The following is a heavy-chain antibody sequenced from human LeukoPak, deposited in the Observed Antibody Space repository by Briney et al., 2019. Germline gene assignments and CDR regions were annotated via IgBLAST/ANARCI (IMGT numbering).Heavy chain of an antibody. V-gene: IGHV3-30-3*01. CDR3: ARDKVIAVAGTPDYYYYGMDV. CDR1: GFTFSSYA. J-gene: IGHJ6*02. CDR2: ISYDGVNK. D-gene: IGHD6-19*01. Sequence: VGSLRLSCAASGFTFSSYAMHWVRQAPGKGLEWVAVISYDGVNKYYADSVKGRFTISRDNSKNTLYLQMNSLRAEDTAVYYCARDKVIAVAGTPDYYYYGMDVWGQGTTVTVSS.